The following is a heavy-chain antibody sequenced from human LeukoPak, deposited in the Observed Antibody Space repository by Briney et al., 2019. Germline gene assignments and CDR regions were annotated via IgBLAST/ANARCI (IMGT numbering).Heavy chain of an antibody. CDR2: IKQDGSEK. V-gene: IGHV3-7*01. CDR3: ARDTPLTWFDY. CDR1: RFTFSSYW. J-gene: IGHJ4*02. Sequence: GGSLRLSCAASRFTFSSYWMSWVRQAPGKGLQWVANIKQDGSEKYYVDSVKGRFTISRDNAKNSLYLQMNSLRAEDTAVYYCARDTPLTWFDYWGQGTLVTVSS.